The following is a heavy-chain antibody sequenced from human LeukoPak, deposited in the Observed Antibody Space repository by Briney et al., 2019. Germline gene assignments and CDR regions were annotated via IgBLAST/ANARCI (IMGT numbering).Heavy chain of an antibody. CDR2: IYYSGST. V-gene: IGHV4-39*01. D-gene: IGHD4-11*01. CDR1: GGSISSSSYY. Sequence: SETLSLTCTVSGGSISSSSYYWGWIRQPPGKGLEWIVTIYYSGSTYDNPSLKSRVTISVDTSKNQFSLKLSSVTAADTAVYYCARQPYSNLVNSFDPWGQGTLVTLSS. J-gene: IGHJ5*02. CDR3: ARQPYSNLVNSFDP.